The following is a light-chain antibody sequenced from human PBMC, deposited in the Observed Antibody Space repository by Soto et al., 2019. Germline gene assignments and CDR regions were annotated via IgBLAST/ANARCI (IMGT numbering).Light chain of an antibody. CDR2: DVR. V-gene: IGLV2-11*01. CDR1: SSDVGGYSY. CDR3: CSYAGRYTYV. J-gene: IGLJ1*01. Sequence: QSVLTQPRSVSGSPGQSVTISCTGTSSDVGGYSYVSWYQQHPGKAPKLMIYDVRKRPSGVPDRFSGSKSDNTASLTISGLQDEDEADYYCCSYAGRYTYVFGTGTKVTVL.